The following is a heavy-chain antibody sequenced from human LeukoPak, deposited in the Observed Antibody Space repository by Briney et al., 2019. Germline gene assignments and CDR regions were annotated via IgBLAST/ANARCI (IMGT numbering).Heavy chain of an antibody. J-gene: IGHJ6*03. CDR3: ARDSRYSDNSGYYYSHYYMDV. CDR2: IYNSGTP. Sequence: SETLSLTCAVSGGSISFYYWSWLRQPPGKRLEWIGYIYNSGTPRYNPSLMSRVTISVDTSKNQFSLNLRSVTAADTAVYYCARDSRYSDNSGYYYSHYYMDVWGKGTTVTVS. D-gene: IGHD3-22*01. V-gene: IGHV4-59*01. CDR1: GGSISFYY.